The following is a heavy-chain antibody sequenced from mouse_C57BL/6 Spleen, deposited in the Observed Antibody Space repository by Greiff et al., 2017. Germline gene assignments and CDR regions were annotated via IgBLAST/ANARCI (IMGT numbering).Heavy chain of an antibody. V-gene: IGHV5-6*02. J-gene: IGHJ2*01. CDR1: GFTFSSYG. D-gene: IGHD1-1*01. CDR2: ISSGGSYT. Sequence: DVKLVESGGDLVKPGGSLKLSCAASGFTFSSYGMSWVRQTPDKRLEWVATISSGGSYTYYPDSVKGRFTISRDNAKNTLYLQMSSLKSEDTAMYYCARHKGSSPFDYWGQGTTLTVSS. CDR3: ARHKGSSPFDY.